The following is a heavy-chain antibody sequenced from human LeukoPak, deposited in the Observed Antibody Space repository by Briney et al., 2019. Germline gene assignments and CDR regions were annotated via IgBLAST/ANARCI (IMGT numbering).Heavy chain of an antibody. V-gene: IGHV4-59*08. CDR2: IYYSGST. CDR3: ARGDYYDSSGWRPHDAFDI. J-gene: IGHJ3*02. CDR1: GGSISSYY. D-gene: IGHD3-22*01. Sequence: KPSETLSLTCTVSGGSISSYYWSWIRQPPGKGLEWIGYIYYSGSTNYNPSLKSRVTISVDTSKNQFSLKLSPVTAADTAVYYCARGDYYDSSGWRPHDAFDIWGQGTMVTVSS.